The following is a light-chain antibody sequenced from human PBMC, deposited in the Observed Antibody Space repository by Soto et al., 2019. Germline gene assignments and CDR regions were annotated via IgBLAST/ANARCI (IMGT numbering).Light chain of an antibody. J-gene: IGKJ4*01. CDR1: QNINSW. V-gene: IGKV1-5*03. CDR2: KAS. Sequence: DIQMTQSPSTLSASAGDRVTITCRASQNINSWLAWYQQKPGKAPKLLIYKASNLESGVPSRFSGSGSGTDFTLTISSLQPDDFATYHCQQYESFFPLTFGGGTKVEIK. CDR3: QQYESFFPLT.